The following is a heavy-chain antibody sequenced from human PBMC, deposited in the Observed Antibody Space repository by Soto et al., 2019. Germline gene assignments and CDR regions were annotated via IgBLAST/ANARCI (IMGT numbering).Heavy chain of an antibody. CDR1: GFTFSNAW. CDR3: TTGTAVAIYYFDY. D-gene: IGHD5-18*01. V-gene: IGHV3-15*01. Sequence: EVQLVESGGGLVKPGGSLRLSCAACGFTFSNAWVRWVRQAPGKGLEWVGRIKSRTDGGTTDYAAPVKGRFTISRDDSKNTLFLQMNSLKTEHTAVYYCTTGTAVAIYYFDYWGQGTLVTVSS. CDR2: IKSRTDGGTT. J-gene: IGHJ4*02.